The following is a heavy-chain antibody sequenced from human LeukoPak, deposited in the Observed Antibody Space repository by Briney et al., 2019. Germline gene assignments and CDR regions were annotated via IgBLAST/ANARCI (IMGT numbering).Heavy chain of an antibody. V-gene: IGHV4-31*03. D-gene: IGHD3-22*01. CDR2: IYYSGST. J-gene: IGHJ4*02. CDR3: ARDRWLSPRTYYFDY. CDR1: GGYISSGGYY. Sequence: SETLSLTCTVSGGYISSGGYYWSWIRQHPGKGLEWIGYIYYSGSTYYNPSLKSRVTISVDTSKNQFSLKLSSVTAADTAVYYCARDRWLSPRTYYFDYWGQGTLVTVSS.